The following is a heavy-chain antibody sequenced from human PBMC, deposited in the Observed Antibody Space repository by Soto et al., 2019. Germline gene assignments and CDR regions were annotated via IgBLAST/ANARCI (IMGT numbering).Heavy chain of an antibody. J-gene: IGHJ4*02. CDR2: IYPGDSDT. D-gene: IGHD1-26*01. Sequence: PXESVKIAFKGSGDSFTSHWIGWVRQIPGKGLEWMGTIYPGDSDTRYSPSFQGQVTISVDKSISTAYLQWSSLKASDTAIYYCARYSGSYWHYFDYWGQGILVTVSS. CDR1: GDSFTSHW. CDR3: ARYSGSYWHYFDY. V-gene: IGHV5-51*01.